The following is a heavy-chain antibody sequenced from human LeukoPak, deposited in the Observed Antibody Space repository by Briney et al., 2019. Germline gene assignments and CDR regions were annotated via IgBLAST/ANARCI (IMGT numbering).Heavy chain of an antibody. J-gene: IGHJ6*02. V-gene: IGHV1-2*02. CDR1: GYTFTGYY. D-gene: IGHD2-2*01. CDR3: ATDRGYCSSTSCYPTFKPGMDV. Sequence: GASVKVSCKASGYTFTGYYMHWVRQAPGQGLEWMGWINPNSGGTNYAQKFQGRVTMTRDTSTSTAYMELRSLRSDDTAVYYCATDRGYCSSTSCYPTFKPGMDVWGQGTTVTVSS. CDR2: INPNSGGT.